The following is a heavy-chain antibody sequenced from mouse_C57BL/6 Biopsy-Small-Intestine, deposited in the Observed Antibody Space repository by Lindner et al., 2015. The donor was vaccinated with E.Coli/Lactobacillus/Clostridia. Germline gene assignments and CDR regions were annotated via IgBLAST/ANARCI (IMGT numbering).Heavy chain of an antibody. V-gene: IGHV1-82*01. CDR1: GYAFSSSW. CDR2: IYPGDGDT. Sequence: VQLQESGPELVKPEASVKISCKASGYAFSSSWMNWVKQRPGKGLEWIGRIYPGDGDTNYNGKFKGKATLTADKSSSTAYMQLSSLTSEGSAVYFCARWNYYGSSHYYAMDYWGQGTSVTVSS. CDR3: ARWNYYGSSHYYAMDY. J-gene: IGHJ4*01. D-gene: IGHD1-1*01.